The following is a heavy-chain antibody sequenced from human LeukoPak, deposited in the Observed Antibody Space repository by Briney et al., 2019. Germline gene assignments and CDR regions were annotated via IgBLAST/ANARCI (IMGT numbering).Heavy chain of an antibody. CDR1: GGTFSAYY. V-gene: IGHV4-34*01. D-gene: IGHD6-13*01. CDR2: INHSGST. CDR3: ARGRGARSSRWYNWFDP. Sequence: SETLSLTCAVYGGTFSAYYWSWIRQPPGKGLEWIGEINHSGSTNYNPSLKSGVTISIDTSNNHFSLEMSSVTAADTAVYYCARGRGARSSRWYNWFDPWGQGTLVTVSS. J-gene: IGHJ5*02.